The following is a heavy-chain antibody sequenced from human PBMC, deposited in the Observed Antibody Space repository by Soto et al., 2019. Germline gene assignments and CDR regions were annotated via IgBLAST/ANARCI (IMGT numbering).Heavy chain of an antibody. J-gene: IGHJ6*02. V-gene: IGHV3-23*01. CDR1: GFTFSSYA. CDR3: AKERTAMAGYYYYGMDV. CDR2: ISGSGGST. Sequence: GGSLRLSCAASGFTFSSYAMSWVRQAPGKGLEWVSAISGSGGSTYYADSVKGRFTISRDNSKNTLYLQMNSLRAEDTAVYYCAKERTAMAGYYYYGMDVWGQGTTVTVSS. D-gene: IGHD5-18*01.